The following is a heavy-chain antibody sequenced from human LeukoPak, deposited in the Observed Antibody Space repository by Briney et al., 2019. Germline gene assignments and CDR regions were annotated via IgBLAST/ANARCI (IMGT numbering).Heavy chain of an antibody. CDR3: HRKGAFDI. Sequence: GASVKVSCKASGGTFSSYAISWVGQAPGQGLEWMGGIIPIFGTANYAQKFQGRVTITTDESTSTAYMELSSLRSEDTAVYYCHRKGAFDIWGQGTMVTVSS. V-gene: IGHV1-69*05. CDR1: GGTFSSYA. CDR2: IIPIFGTA. J-gene: IGHJ3*02.